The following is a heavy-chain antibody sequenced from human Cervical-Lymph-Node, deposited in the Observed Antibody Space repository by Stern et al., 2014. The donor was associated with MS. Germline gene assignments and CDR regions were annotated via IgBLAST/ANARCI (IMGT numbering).Heavy chain of an antibody. D-gene: IGHD1-26*01. Sequence: QVQLVQSGAEVKKPGSSVKVSCKASGGTFSSYAISWVRQAPGQGLEWMGGIIPIFGTANYAQKFQGRVTITADKSTSTAYMELSSLRSEDTAVYYCARFSATYSGSYNRAFDIWGQGTMVTVSS. CDR1: GGTFSSYA. J-gene: IGHJ3*02. CDR3: ARFSATYSGSYNRAFDI. CDR2: IIPIFGTA. V-gene: IGHV1-69*06.